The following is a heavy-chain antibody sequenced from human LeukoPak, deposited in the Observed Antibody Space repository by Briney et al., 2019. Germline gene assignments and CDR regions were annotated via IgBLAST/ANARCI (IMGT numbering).Heavy chain of an antibody. D-gene: IGHD3-22*01. CDR2: IKSKTDGGTT. CDR3: TTDPYYYDSSGHYSHGDY. Sequence: GGSLRLSCAASGFTFSNAWMSWVRQAPGKGLEWVGRIKSKTDGGTTDYAAPVKGRFTISRDDSKTTLYLQMNSLKTEDTAVYYCTTDPYYYDSSGHYSHGDYWGQGTLVTVSS. V-gene: IGHV3-15*01. J-gene: IGHJ4*02. CDR1: GFTFSNAW.